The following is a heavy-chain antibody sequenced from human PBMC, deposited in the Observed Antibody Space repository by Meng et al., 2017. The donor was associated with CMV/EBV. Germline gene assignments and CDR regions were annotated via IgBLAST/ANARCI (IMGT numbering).Heavy chain of an antibody. V-gene: IGHV1-18*01. J-gene: IGHJ6*02. CDR3: ARDKRRIAAAGTGMEGYYYGMDV. CDR2: ISAYNGNT. D-gene: IGHD6-13*01. CDR1: GYTFTSYG. Sequence: ASVKVSCKASGYTFTSYGISWVRQAPGQGLEWMGWISAYNGNTNYAQKLQGRVTMTTDTSTSTAYMELRSLRTDDKAVYYRARDKRRIAAAGTGMEGYYYGMDVWGQGTTVTVSS.